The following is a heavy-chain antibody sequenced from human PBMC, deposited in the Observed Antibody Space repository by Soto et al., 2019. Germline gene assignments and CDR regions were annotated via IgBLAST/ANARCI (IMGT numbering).Heavy chain of an antibody. CDR3: AAPYGMDV. CDR1: GFTFTTSA. V-gene: IGHV1-58*01. CDR2: IVVGSGST. Sequence: SVKVSCKTSGFTFTTSAVQWLRQARGQRLEWIGWIVVGSGSTNYAQKFQERATITRDISTTTVYMELSSLRVEDTAIYYCAAPYGMDVWGLGTTVTVSS. J-gene: IGHJ6*02.